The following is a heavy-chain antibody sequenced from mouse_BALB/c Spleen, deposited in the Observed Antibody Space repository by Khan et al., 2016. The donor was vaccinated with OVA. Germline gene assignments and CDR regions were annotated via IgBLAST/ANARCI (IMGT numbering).Heavy chain of an antibody. V-gene: IGHV1S137*01. Sequence: QVHVKQSGAELVRPGVSVKISCKGSGYTFTDFTMHWVKQSHAKSLEWIGVISTYYGDATHNVKFKGKATLTVDKSSSTAYMELARLTSEDSAIFSRARGGGGDMFAYWGQGTLVTVSA. J-gene: IGHJ3*01. CDR3: ARGGGGDMFAY. CDR2: ISTYYGDA. CDR1: GYTFTDFT.